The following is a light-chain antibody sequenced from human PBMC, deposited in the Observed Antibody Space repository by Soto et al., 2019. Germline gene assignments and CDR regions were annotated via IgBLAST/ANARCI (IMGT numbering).Light chain of an antibody. CDR1: ESVSKY. V-gene: IGKV3-11*01. J-gene: IGKJ3*01. CDR2: DAS. Sequence: EIVLTQSPATLSLSPGEGATLSCRASESVSKYLAWYQLKPGQAPRLLIYDASNRATGIPARFSGSGSGTDFTLTISSLEPEDFAVYYCHNRINWVFTFGPGTKVDIK. CDR3: HNRINWVFT.